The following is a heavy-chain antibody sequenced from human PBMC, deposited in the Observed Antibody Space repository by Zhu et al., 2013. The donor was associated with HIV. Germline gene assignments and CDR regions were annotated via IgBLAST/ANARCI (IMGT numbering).Heavy chain of an antibody. V-gene: IGHV1-24*01. CDR2: FDPEDGET. D-gene: IGHD6-6*01. J-gene: IGHJ4*02. Sequence: QVQLVQSGAEVKKPGASVKVSCKASGYIFTTYGITWVRQAPGQGLEWMGGFDPEDGETIYAQKFQGRVTMTEDTSTDTAYMELSSLRSEDTAVYYCATRIGVAARPFDYWGQGTLVTVSS. CDR3: ATRIGVAARPFDY. CDR1: GYIFTTYG.